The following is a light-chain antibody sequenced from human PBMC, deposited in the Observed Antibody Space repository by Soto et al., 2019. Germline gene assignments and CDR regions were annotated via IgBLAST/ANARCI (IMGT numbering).Light chain of an antibody. Sequence: QSVLTQPASVSGSPGQSITISCTGTSSDVGSYNLVSWYQQHPGKAPKLMIYEGSKRPSGVSNRCSGSKSGNTASLTISGLQAEDEADYYCCSYAGSSAFDVVFGGGTKLTVL. CDR3: CSYAGSSAFDVV. CDR1: SSDVGSYNL. CDR2: EGS. V-gene: IGLV2-23*03. J-gene: IGLJ2*01.